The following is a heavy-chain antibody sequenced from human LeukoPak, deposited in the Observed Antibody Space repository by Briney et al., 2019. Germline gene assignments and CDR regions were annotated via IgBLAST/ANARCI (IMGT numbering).Heavy chain of an antibody. D-gene: IGHD3-10*01. CDR3: ASWITMVRGVVFDY. J-gene: IGHJ4*02. CDR2: ISSSSSYI. V-gene: IGHV3-21*01. Sequence: GGSLRLSCGASGFTFSSYSMNWVRQAPGKGLEWLSSISSSSSYIYYADSVKGRFTISRDNAKNSLYLQMNSLRADDTAVYYCASWITMVRGVVFDYWGQGTLVTVSS. CDR1: GFTFSSYS.